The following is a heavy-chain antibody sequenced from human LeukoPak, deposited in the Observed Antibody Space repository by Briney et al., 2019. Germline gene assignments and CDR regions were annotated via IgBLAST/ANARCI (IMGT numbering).Heavy chain of an antibody. CDR1: GFTFSSYA. CDR2: ISYDGRNK. D-gene: IGHD3-9*01. Sequence: GGSLRLSCAASGFTFSSYAMYWVRQAPGKGLKWVAVISYDGRNKYYAESVKGRFTISRDNSKNTLYLQMNSLRAEDTAVYYCARDWEHDILTGYYISGLEDWGQGTLVTVSS. CDR3: ARDWEHDILTGYYISGLED. V-gene: IGHV3-30-3*01. J-gene: IGHJ4*02.